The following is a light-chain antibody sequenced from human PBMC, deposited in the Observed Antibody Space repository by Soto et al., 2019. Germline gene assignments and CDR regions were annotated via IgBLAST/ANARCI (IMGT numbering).Light chain of an antibody. J-gene: IGKJ5*01. CDR2: GAS. Sequence: EIVMTQSPVTLSVSPGESATLSCRASQSVGSNLAWYQQRPGQAPRLLIYGASTRATGIPVRFSGSGSGTEFTLPISGLQSEDFGVYLCQQYNNRPPITFGQGTRLAIK. CDR1: QSVGSN. V-gene: IGKV3D-15*01. CDR3: QQYNNRPPIT.